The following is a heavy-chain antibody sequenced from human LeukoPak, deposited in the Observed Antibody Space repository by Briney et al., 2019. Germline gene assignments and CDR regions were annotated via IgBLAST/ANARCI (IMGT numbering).Heavy chain of an antibody. CDR1: GFTFSSYW. CDR3: ARGPTKILTGYYMVYYYGMDV. V-gene: IGHV3-7*03. D-gene: IGHD3-9*01. CDR2: IKQDGSEK. J-gene: IGHJ6*02. Sequence: GGSLRLSCAASGFTFSSYWMSWVRQAPGKGLEWVANIKQDGSEKNYVDSVKGRFTISRDNAENSLYLQMNSLRVEDTAVYYCARGPTKILTGYYMVYYYGMDVWGQGTTVTVSS.